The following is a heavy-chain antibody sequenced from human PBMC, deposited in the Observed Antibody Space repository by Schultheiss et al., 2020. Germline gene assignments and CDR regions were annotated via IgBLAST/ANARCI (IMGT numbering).Heavy chain of an antibody. J-gene: IGHJ4*02. Sequence: SETLSLTCAVYGGSFSGYYWGWIRQPPGKGLEWIGSIYYSGSTNYNPSLKSRVTLSVDTSKNQFSLKLSSVTAADTAVYYCARVGYYDSSGVVDYWGQGTLVTVSS. CDR3: ARVGYYDSSGVVDY. CDR1: GGSFSGYY. CDR2: IYYSGST. V-gene: IGHV4-34*01. D-gene: IGHD3-22*01.